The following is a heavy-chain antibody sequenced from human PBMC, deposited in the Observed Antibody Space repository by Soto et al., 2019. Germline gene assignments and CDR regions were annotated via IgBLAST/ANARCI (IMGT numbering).Heavy chain of an antibody. Sequence: GASVKVSCKASGYTFKDYYMHWVRQAPGQGLEWMGWINSNTGGTKYAQKYKGRVTMTRHTSISTAYMELSRLRPDGTVVYYCARESVVTGTHHFDSWGQGTMVTVSS. CDR1: GYTFKDYY. J-gene: IGHJ4*02. V-gene: IGHV1-2*02. CDR2: INSNTGGT. D-gene: IGHD1-7*01. CDR3: ARESVVTGTHHFDS.